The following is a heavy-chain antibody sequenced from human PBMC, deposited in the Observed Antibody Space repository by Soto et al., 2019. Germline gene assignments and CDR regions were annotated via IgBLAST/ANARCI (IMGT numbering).Heavy chain of an antibody. CDR1: GFTFGDYA. D-gene: IGHD4-17*01. V-gene: IGHV3-49*03. CDR3: TRPQDGDSYYFDY. CDR2: IRSKAYGGTT. J-gene: IGHJ4*02. Sequence: GGSLRLSCTASGFTFGDYAMSWFRQAPGKGLEWVGFIRSKAYGGTTEYAASVKGRFTISRDDSKSIAYLQMNSLKTEDTAVYYCTRPQDGDSYYFDYWGQGTLVTVSS.